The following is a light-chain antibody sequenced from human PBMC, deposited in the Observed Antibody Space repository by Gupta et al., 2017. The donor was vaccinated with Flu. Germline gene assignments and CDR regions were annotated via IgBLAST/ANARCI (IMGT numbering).Light chain of an antibody. Sequence: EIVLTQSPDFQSVAPWEKVTITCRASQSLGSNLHWYQLKPDQSPKLLIRYASHSFSGVPSRFTGSGTGTEFTLTINSLEAEDAATYYCHQTNGFPMTFGQGTRLEIK. CDR2: YAS. CDR3: HQTNGFPMT. CDR1: QSLGSN. J-gene: IGKJ5*01. V-gene: IGKV6-21*01.